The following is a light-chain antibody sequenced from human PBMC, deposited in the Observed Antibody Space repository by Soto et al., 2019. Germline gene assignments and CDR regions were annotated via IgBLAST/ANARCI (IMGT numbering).Light chain of an antibody. CDR2: DVS. CDR1: STDVGGYNY. J-gene: IGLJ1*01. Sequence: QSALTQPRSVSGSPGQSVTISCTGTSTDVGGYNYVSWYQQHPGKVPKLILYDVSKRPSGVPDRFSGSKSGNTASLTISGLHAEDEADYYCCSYAGRDTLYGFGSGTKLTVL. CDR3: CSYAGRDTLYG. V-gene: IGLV2-11*01.